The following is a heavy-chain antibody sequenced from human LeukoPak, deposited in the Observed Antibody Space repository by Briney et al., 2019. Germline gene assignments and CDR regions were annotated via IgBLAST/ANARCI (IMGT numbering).Heavy chain of an antibody. D-gene: IGHD2-2*01. Sequence: PSETLSLTCTVSGGSISSYYWSWIRQPAGKGLEWIGRIYTSGSTNYNPSLKSRVTISLDTSKSQFSLKVTSVTAADTAVYYCVRRRDCTSSSCYSGYFDPWGQGTLVTVSS. V-gene: IGHV4-4*07. J-gene: IGHJ5*02. CDR2: IYTSGST. CDR1: GGSISSYY. CDR3: VRRRDCTSSSCYSGYFDP.